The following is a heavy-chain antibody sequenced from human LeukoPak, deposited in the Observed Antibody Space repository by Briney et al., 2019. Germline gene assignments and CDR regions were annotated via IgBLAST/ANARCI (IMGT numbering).Heavy chain of an antibody. Sequence: PGGSLRLSCAASGFTFSSYGMHWVRQAPGKGLEWVAFIRYDGNNKYCADSVKGRFTISRDNSQNTLYLQMNSLRAEDTAVFYCASQGGSSLYVIHYWGQGTLVTVSS. V-gene: IGHV3-30*02. CDR1: GFTFSSYG. CDR3: ASQGGSSLYVIHY. D-gene: IGHD6-13*01. CDR2: IRYDGNNK. J-gene: IGHJ4*02.